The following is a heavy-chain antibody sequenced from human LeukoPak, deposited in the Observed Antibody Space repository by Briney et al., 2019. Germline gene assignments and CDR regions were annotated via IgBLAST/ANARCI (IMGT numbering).Heavy chain of an antibody. Sequence: PSETLSLTCAVSGYSISSGYYWGWIRQPPGKGLEWIGSIYHSGSTYYNPSLKSRVTISVDTSKNQFSLKLSSVTAADTAVYYCASVLWPADAFDIWGQGTMVTVSS. CDR3: ASVLWPADAFDI. CDR2: IYHSGST. D-gene: IGHD2/OR15-2a*01. J-gene: IGHJ3*02. CDR1: GYSISSGYY. V-gene: IGHV4-38-2*01.